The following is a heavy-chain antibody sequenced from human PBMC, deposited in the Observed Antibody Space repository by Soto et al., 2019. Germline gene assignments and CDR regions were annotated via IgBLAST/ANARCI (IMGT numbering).Heavy chain of an antibody. J-gene: IGHJ4*02. D-gene: IGHD1-26*01. CDR3: ARDDSGYTGSHYIDYFNF. Sequence: ASVKVSCKASGYTFTSYGISWVRQAPGQGLEWMGWISAENGNTNYAQRFQGRLTMTRDTSTGTTYMELSSLTSEDTAIYYCARDDSGYTGSHYIDYFNFWGQGTLVTVSS. CDR1: GYTFTSYG. V-gene: IGHV1-18*01. CDR2: ISAENGNT.